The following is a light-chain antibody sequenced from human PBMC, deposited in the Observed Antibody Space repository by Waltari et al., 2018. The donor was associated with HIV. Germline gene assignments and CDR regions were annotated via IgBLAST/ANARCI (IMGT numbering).Light chain of an antibody. CDR1: LRLLYSNGYNY. J-gene: IGKJ2*01. CDR3: MQGLQTPYT. Sequence: DIVMTQSPPSLPVTHGGLAYISCRSSLRLLYSNGYNYLDWYMQQPGQSPQLLIYRGSYRGSGVADRFSGSGSGTDFTLKISRVEAEDVGIYYCMQGLQTPYTFGRGTKLEIK. V-gene: IGKV2-28*01. CDR2: RGS.